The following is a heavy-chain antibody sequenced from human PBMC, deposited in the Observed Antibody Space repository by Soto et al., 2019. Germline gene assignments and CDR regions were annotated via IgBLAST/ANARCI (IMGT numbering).Heavy chain of an antibody. V-gene: IGHV2-5*01. Sequence: QITLKESCPTLVTPTQTLTLTCTFSGFSLSTSGVCVGWIRQPPGKALEWLALIYWNDDKRYSPSLKSRLTITKDTAKNQVVLTMTTMEPVDTATSYWAHSFRWTVAGNSGWFDPWGQGTLVTVSS. CDR2: IYWNDDK. CDR1: GFSLSTSGVC. J-gene: IGHJ5*02. CDR3: AHSFRWTVAGNSGWFDP. D-gene: IGHD6-19*01.